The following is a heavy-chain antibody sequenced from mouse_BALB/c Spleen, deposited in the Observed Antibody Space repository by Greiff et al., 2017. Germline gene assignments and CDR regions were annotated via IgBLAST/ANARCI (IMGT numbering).Heavy chain of an antibody. Sequence: EVQLVESGGDLVKPGGSLKLSCAASGFTFSSYGMSWVRQTPDKRLEWVATISSGGSYTYYPDSVKGRFTISRDNAKNTLYLQMSSLKSEDTAMYYCARHPHYWGQGTTLTVSS. CDR1: GFTFSSYG. J-gene: IGHJ2*01. V-gene: IGHV5-6*01. CDR2: ISSGGSYT. CDR3: ARHPHY.